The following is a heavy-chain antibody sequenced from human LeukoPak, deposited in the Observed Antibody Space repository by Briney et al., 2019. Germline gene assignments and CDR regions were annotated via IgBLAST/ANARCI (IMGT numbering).Heavy chain of an antibody. CDR3: AKDTDGSGWSFDY. J-gene: IGHJ4*02. D-gene: IGHD6-19*01. Sequence: PGRSLRLSCAASGFTFDDYAMHWVRQAPGKGLEWVSGISWNSGSIGYADSVKGRFTISRDNAKNPLYLQMNSLRAEDTALYYCAKDTDGSGWSFDYWGQGTLVTVSS. CDR2: ISWNSGSI. CDR1: GFTFDDYA. V-gene: IGHV3-9*01.